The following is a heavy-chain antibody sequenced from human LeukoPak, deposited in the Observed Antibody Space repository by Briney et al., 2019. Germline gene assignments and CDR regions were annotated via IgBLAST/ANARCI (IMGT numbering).Heavy chain of an antibody. V-gene: IGHV2-5*01. D-gene: IGHD3-3*01. CDR1: GFSLSTSGVG. CDR3: AHRPVYYEFWSGYYGFNY. J-gene: IGHJ4*02. CDR2: IYWNDDK. Sequence: QSGPTLVKPTQTLTLTCTFSGFSLSTSGVGVGWIRQPPGKALEWLALIYWNDDKHYSPSLRSRLIITKDTSKNQVVLTMTKMDPVDTATYYCAHRPVYYEFWSGYYGFNYWGQGTLVTVSS.